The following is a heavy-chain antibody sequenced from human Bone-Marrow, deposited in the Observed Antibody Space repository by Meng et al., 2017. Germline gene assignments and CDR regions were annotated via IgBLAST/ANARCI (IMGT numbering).Heavy chain of an antibody. Sequence: GGSLRLSCAASGFTFDDYGMSWVRQAPGKGLEWVSVIYSGGSTYYADSVKGRFTISRDNSKNTLYLQMNSLRAEDTAVYYCAREFRDGYSYGYSGYYFDYWGQGTLVTVSS. J-gene: IGHJ4*02. CDR3: AREFRDGYSYGYSGYYFDY. D-gene: IGHD5-18*01. V-gene: IGHV3-66*02. CDR2: IYSGGST. CDR1: GFTFDDYG.